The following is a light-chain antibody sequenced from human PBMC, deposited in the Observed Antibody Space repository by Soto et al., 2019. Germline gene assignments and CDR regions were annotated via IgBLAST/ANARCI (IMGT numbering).Light chain of an antibody. CDR1: QSISRS. Sequence: DIQMTQSPSTLSASVGDRVTITCRASQSISRSLAWYQQKSVKAPKLLIYDASGLESGVPSRFSGSGLGTEFPLTISGLHPDDCARYYGHQYRSYVLSFGPRTKGDMK. CDR3: HQYRSYVLS. V-gene: IGKV1-5*01. CDR2: DAS. J-gene: IGKJ3*01.